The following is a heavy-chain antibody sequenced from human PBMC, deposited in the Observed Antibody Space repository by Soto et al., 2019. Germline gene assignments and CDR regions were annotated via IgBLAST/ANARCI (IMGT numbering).Heavy chain of an antibody. V-gene: IGHV4-34*01. Sequence: SETLSLTCAVYGGSFSGYYWSWIRQPPGKGLEWIGEINHSGSTNYNPSLKSRVTISVDRSKNQFSLKLSSVTAADTAVYYCARASYTGYSYGLFDYWGQGTLVTVSS. CDR3: ARASYTGYSYGLFDY. D-gene: IGHD5-18*01. CDR1: GGSFSGYY. J-gene: IGHJ4*02. CDR2: INHSGST.